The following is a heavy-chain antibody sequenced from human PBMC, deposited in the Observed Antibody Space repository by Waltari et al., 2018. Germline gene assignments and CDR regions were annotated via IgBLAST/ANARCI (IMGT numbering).Heavy chain of an antibody. D-gene: IGHD3-10*01. CDR1: GGTFSSYA. CDR2: IIPIFGAA. Sequence: QVQLVQSGAEVKKPGSSVKVSCKASGGTFSSYAISWVRQAPGQGREWMGVIIPIFGAANYAQKYQGRVTSTADESTSTAYMELSSLRSEDTAVYYCARARYRGADRHCDYWGQGTLVTVSS. V-gene: IGHV1-69*12. CDR3: ARARYRGADRHCDY. J-gene: IGHJ4*02.